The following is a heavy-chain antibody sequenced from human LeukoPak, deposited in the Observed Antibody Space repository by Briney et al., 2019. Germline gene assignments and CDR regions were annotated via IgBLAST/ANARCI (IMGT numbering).Heavy chain of an antibody. J-gene: IGHJ3*02. CDR1: GDSFSRNTYS. CDR2: IYYTGRT. CDR3: ARRGSMGGSFVGAFDI. Sequence: SETLSLTCTVSGDSFSRNTYSWGWIRQPPGKGLEWIGSIYYTGRTFYNPSLKSRVTISVDTSKNQFSLKLSSVTAADTAVYYCARRGSMGGSFVGAFDIWGQGTMVTVTS. D-gene: IGHD1-26*01. V-gene: IGHV4-39*01.